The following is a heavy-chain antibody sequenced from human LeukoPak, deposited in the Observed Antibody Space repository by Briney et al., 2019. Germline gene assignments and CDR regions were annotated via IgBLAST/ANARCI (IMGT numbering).Heavy chain of an antibody. J-gene: IGHJ6*03. Sequence: PGGSLRLSCAASGFIFSSYWMSWVRQAPGKGLEWVANIKQDGSEKYYVDSVKGRFSISRDNAKNSLYLQMNSLRAEDTAVYYCAEGDYMDVWGKGTTVIVSS. CDR2: IKQDGSEK. V-gene: IGHV3-7*01. CDR3: AEGDYMDV. CDR1: GFIFSSYW. D-gene: IGHD3-16*01.